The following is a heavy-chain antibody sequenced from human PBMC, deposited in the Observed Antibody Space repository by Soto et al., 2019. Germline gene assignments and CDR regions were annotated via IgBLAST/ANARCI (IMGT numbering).Heavy chain of an antibody. V-gene: IGHV3-23*01. Sequence: EVQLLESGGGLVQPGGSLRLSCAASGFTFSTYAMSWVRQAPGKGLEWVSVISGGGGSTYYADSVKGRFTISRDNSKTTLYLDMNSLRAEDTAIYYCAKDGYTSSWYRDYFHYWGQGTLVTVSS. D-gene: IGHD6-13*01. CDR2: ISGGGGST. J-gene: IGHJ4*02. CDR1: GFTFSTYA. CDR3: AKDGYTSSWYRDYFHY.